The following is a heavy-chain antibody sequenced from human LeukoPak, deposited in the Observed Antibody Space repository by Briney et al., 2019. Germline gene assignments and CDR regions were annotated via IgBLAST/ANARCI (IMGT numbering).Heavy chain of an antibody. CDR1: GFTFSDYY. D-gene: IGHD2-2*01. CDR2: ISSSGSTI. V-gene: IGHV3-11*01. J-gene: IGHJ5*02. CDR3: ARERSTSSRNWFDP. Sequence: GGSLRLSCAPSGFTFSDYYMSWIRQAPGKGLVWVSYISSSGSTIYYADSVKGRFTISRDNAKNSLYLQMNSLRAEDTAVYYCARERSTSSRNWFDPWGQGTLVTVSS.